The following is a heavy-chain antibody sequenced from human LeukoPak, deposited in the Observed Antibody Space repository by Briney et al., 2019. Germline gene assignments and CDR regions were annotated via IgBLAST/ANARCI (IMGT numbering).Heavy chain of an antibody. V-gene: IGHV4-34*01. D-gene: IGHD6-19*01. Sequence: SETLSLTSAVYGGSFSAYYWTWIRQPPGKGLEWIGEINYSGSTNYNPSLKSRVTISVDTSRNQFFLKLTSVTAADTAVFYCARGPVAVAGGLGDWGQGTLVTVSS. CDR1: GGSFSAYY. CDR2: INYSGST. CDR3: ARGPVAVAGGLGD. J-gene: IGHJ4*02.